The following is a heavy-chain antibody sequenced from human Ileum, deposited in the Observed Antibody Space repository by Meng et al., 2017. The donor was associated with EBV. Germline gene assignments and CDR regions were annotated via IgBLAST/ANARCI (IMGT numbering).Heavy chain of an antibody. Sequence: QVQLQESGPGLVKPSGXRSLSCSVSGGSIGSYYWSWIRQPPGKGLEWIGFIYYTGTTNYNPSLGSRVTISFDPATTQFSLNLISVTAADTAVYYCVRGDDSNGYGDSGGQGTLVTVSS. CDR3: VRGDDSNGYGDS. V-gene: IGHV4-59*01. J-gene: IGHJ4*02. CDR1: GGSIGSYY. CDR2: IYYTGTT. D-gene: IGHD3-22*01.